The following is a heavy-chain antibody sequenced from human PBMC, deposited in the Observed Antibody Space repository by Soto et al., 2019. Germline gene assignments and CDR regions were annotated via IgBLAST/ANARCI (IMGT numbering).Heavy chain of an antibody. D-gene: IGHD2-8*01. V-gene: IGHV5-10-1*01. CDR1: GYSFTSYW. J-gene: IGHJ4*02. CDR2: IDPSDSYT. CDR3: ARGVQDYFDY. Sequence: RGESLKISCKGSGYSFTSYWISWVRQMPGKGLEWMGRIDPSDSYTNYSPSFQGHVTISADKSISTAYLQWSSLKASDTAMYYCARGVQDYFDYWGQGTLVTVSS.